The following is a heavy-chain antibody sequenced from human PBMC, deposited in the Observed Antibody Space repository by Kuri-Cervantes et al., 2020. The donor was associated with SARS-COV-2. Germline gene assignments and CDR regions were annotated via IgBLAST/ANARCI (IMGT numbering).Heavy chain of an antibody. Sequence: LRLSCAISGDSASSNTAAWNWIRQSPSRGLEWLGRTYYRSKWYNDYAVSVKSRITINPDTSKNQFSLQLNSVTPEDTAVYYCVRVHPGPEYYYGMDVWGQGTTVTVSS. CDR1: GDSASSNTAA. V-gene: IGHV6-1*01. D-gene: IGHD6-6*01. J-gene: IGHJ6*02. CDR3: VRVHPGPEYYYGMDV. CDR2: TYYRSKWYN.